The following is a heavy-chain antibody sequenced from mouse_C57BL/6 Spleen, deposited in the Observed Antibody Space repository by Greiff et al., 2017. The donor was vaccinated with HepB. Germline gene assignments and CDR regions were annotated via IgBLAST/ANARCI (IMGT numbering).Heavy chain of an antibody. CDR2: ISYSGST. CDR1: GYSITSGYD. D-gene: IGHD4-1*01. V-gene: IGHV3-1*01. Sequence: EVMLVESGPGMVKPSQSLSLTCTVTGYSITSGYDWHWIRHFPGNKLEWMGYISYSGSTNYNPSLKSRISITHDTSKNHFFLKLNSVTTADPATYYCARGGLGRGYFDYWGQGTTLTVSS. CDR3: ARGGLGRGYFDY. J-gene: IGHJ2*01.